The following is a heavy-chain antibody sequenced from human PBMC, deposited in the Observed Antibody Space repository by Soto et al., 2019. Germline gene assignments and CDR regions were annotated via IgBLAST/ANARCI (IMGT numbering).Heavy chain of an antibody. CDR1: GGSISSSSYY. CDR2: IYYSGST. CDR3: ARPYYYDSSGYYYED. Sequence: LSLTCTVSGGSISSSSYYWGWIRQPPGKGLEWIGSIYYSGSTYYNPSLKSRVTISVDTSKNQFSLKLSSVTAADTTVYYCARPYYYDSSGYYYEDWGQGTLVTVSS. J-gene: IGHJ4*02. V-gene: IGHV4-39*01. D-gene: IGHD3-22*01.